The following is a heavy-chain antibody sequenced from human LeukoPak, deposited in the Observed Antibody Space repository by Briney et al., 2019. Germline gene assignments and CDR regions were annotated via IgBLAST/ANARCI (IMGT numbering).Heavy chain of an antibody. CDR3: ARFIAAPYYFDY. Sequence: GGSLRLSCAASGFTFSSYAMHWVRQAPGKGLEWVAVISYDGSNKYYADSVKGRFTISRDNAKNSLYLQMNSLRAEDTAVYYRARFIAAPYYFDYWGRGTLVTVSS. V-gene: IGHV3-30*04. CDR2: ISYDGSNK. J-gene: IGHJ4*02. CDR1: GFTFSSYA. D-gene: IGHD6-13*01.